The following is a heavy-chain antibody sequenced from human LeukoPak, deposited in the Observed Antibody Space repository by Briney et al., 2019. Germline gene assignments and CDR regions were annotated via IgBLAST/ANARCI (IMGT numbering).Heavy chain of an antibody. CDR1: GGSISSYY. J-gene: IGHJ4*02. CDR2: IYYSGSI. D-gene: IGHD5-24*01. V-gene: IGHV4-59*08. CDR3: ARTSWLQSSYYFDY. Sequence: PSETLSLTCTVSGGSISSYYWSWIRQPPGKGLEWIGYIYYSGSINYNPSLKSRATISVDTSKNQFSLKLSSVTAADTAVYYCARTSWLQSSYYFDYWGQGTLVTVSS.